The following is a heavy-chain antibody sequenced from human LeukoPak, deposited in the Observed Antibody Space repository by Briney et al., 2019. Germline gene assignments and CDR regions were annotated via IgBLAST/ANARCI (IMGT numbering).Heavy chain of an antibody. Sequence: GASVKVSCTASGGPFTNYAISSVRQAPGHGREWMGGIIPMFVLENYAQKFQGRGTTTAGEATSTAYMELNSLRLEDTAVYFCATERAVTAAGNLTYWGQGTLVTVSS. D-gene: IGHD6-13*01. CDR1: GGPFTNYA. J-gene: IGHJ4*02. CDR3: ATERAVTAAGNLTY. V-gene: IGHV1-69*13. CDR2: IIPMFVLE.